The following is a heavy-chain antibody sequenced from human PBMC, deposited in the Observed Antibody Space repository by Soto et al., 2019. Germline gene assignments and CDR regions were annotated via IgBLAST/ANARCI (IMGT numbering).Heavy chain of an antibody. CDR2: IYYSGST. CDR1: GGSISSSCYY. Sequence: SETLSLTCSVSGGSISSSCYYWGWIRRPPGKGLEWIGSIYYSGSTYYNPSLKTRVTISVDTSKNQFSLKLSSVTAADTAVYYCASGQRLGYCSSTSCPDYGMDVWGQGTTVT. J-gene: IGHJ6*02. CDR3: ASGQRLGYCSSTSCPDYGMDV. V-gene: IGHV4-39*01. D-gene: IGHD2-2*01.